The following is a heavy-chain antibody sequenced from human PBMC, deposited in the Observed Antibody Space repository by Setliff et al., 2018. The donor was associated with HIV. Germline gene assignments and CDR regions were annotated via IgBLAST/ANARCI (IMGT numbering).Heavy chain of an antibody. Sequence: PSETLSLTCTVSGGSISSGSYYWSWIRQPAGKGLEWIGHIYTSGSTNYNPPLKSRVTISVDTSKNQFSQKLSSVTAADTAVYYCARHEITMVRGVTIKAGYPFDYWGQGTLVTVS. CDR2: IYTSGST. V-gene: IGHV4-61*09. J-gene: IGHJ4*02. CDR3: ARHEITMVRGVTIKAGYPFDY. CDR1: GGSISSGSYY. D-gene: IGHD3-10*01.